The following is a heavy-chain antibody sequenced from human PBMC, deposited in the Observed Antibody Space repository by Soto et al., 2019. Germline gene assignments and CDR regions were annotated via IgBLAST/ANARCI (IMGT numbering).Heavy chain of an antibody. D-gene: IGHD6-19*01. J-gene: IGHJ4*02. CDR2: INPNSGGT. CDR1: GYTFSGFS. Sequence: ASVKVSCKASGYTFSGFSMHWVRQAPGQGPEWMGWINPNSGGTKSAEKFQGRVTITRDTSISTAYMELSSLKSDDTAVYYCARAAVTGTAGLDFWGQGTQVTVSS. V-gene: IGHV1-2*02. CDR3: ARAAVTGTAGLDF.